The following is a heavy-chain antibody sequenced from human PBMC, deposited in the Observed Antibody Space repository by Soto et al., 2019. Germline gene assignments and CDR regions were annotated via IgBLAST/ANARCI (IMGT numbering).Heavy chain of an antibody. V-gene: IGHV4-59*01. Sequence: SETLSLTCTVSGGSISSYYWSWIRQPPGKGLEWIGYIYYSGSTNYNPSLKSRVTISVDTSKNQFSLKLSSVTAADTAVYYCARALDSGIIDWFDPWGQGTLVTVSS. CDR1: GGSISSYY. D-gene: IGHD1-26*01. CDR2: IYYSGST. CDR3: ARALDSGIIDWFDP. J-gene: IGHJ5*02.